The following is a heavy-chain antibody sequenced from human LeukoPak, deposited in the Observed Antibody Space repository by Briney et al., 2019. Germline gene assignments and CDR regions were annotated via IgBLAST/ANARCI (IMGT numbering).Heavy chain of an antibody. CDR3: ARVGHGLTGGVDYGMDV. D-gene: IGHD3/OR15-3a*01. V-gene: IGHV4-34*01. CDR2: INHSGST. CDR1: GGSFSGYY. J-gene: IGHJ6*02. Sequence: PSETLSLTCAVYGGSFSGYYWSWIREPPGKGLEWIGEINHSGSTNYNPSLKSRVTISVDTSKNQFSLKLSSVTAADTAVYYCARVGHGLTGGVDYGMDVWGQGTTVTVSS.